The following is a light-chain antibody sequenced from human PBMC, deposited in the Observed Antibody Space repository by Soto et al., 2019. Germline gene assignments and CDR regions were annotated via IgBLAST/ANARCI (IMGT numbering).Light chain of an antibody. CDR3: QQANNFPHT. Sequence: DIQMTQSPSSPSASVGDRVTITCQASQNINNYLNWYQQKPGRAPKLLIYKASTLKSGVPSRFSGSGSGTEFTLTISSLQPDDFATYYCQQANNFPHTFGGGTKVDIK. CDR1: QNINNY. J-gene: IGKJ4*01. V-gene: IGKV1-5*03. CDR2: KAS.